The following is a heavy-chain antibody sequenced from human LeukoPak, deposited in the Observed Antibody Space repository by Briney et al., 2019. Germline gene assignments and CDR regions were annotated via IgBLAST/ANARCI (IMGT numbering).Heavy chain of an antibody. D-gene: IGHD2-21*02. CDR3: ARDRDSAV. Sequence: PGGSLRLSCVASGFTFSDFTMNWVRQAPGKGLEWVSSISISSAYIYYADSVKGRVTISRDNAKNSLFLQMNSLRAEDTAVYYCARDRDSAVWGQGTMVTVSS. CDR2: ISISSAYI. J-gene: IGHJ3*01. V-gene: IGHV3-21*01. CDR1: GFTFSDFT.